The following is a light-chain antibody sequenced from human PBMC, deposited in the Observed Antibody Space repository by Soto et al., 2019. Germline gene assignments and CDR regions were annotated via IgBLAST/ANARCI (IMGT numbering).Light chain of an antibody. CDR3: GAWDNSLTGGV. V-gene: IGLV1-51*02. J-gene: IGLJ2*01. CDR2: ENY. Sequence: QSVLTQPPSVSAAPGQKVTISCSGSSSNIGSNYVSWYQLLPGAAPKLLIYENYERPSGIPDRFSGSKSGTSATLGLTGLQTGDEADYYCGAWDNSLTGGVFGGGTQLTVL. CDR1: SSNIGSNY.